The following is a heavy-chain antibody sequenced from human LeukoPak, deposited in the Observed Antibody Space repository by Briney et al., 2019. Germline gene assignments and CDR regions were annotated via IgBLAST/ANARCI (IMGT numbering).Heavy chain of an antibody. Sequence: GGSLRLSCAASGFTFSSYWMHWVRQAPGKGLVWVSRTNTDGTSTNYADSVKGRFTISRDNAKNSLYLQMNSLRAEDTAVYYCARAFTSSQDYGDYGPYYFDYWGQGTLVTVSS. CDR3: ARAFTSSQDYGDYGPYYFDY. V-gene: IGHV3-74*01. CDR1: GFTFSSYW. J-gene: IGHJ4*02. CDR2: TNTDGTST. D-gene: IGHD4-17*01.